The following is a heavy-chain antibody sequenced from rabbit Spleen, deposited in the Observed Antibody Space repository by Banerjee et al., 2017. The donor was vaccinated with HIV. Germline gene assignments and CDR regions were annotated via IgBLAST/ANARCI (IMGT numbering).Heavy chain of an antibody. CDR3: ARDYTGYAGWDFNL. J-gene: IGHJ4*01. Sequence: QQQLEESGGELGKPGASLTLTCKASGFDFRRQYFMCWVRQAPGKGPELIACIVTGRSGSTWYAPWAKGRFTISKTSSTTVTLQLNSLTAADTATYFCARDYTGYAGWDFNLWGPGTLVTVS. D-gene: IGHD4-2*01. V-gene: IGHV1S45*01. CDR1: GFDFRRQYF. CDR2: IVTGRSGST.